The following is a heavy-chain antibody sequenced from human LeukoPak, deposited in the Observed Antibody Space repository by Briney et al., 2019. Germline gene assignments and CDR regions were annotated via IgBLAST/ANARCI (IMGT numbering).Heavy chain of an antibody. Sequence: PSETLSLTCTVSGGSISSSSYYWGWIRQPPGKGLEWIGSIYYSGSTYYNPSLKSRVTISVDTSKNQFSLKLSSVTAADTAVYYCARRGRDGYRNWFDPWGQGTLVTVSS. J-gene: IGHJ5*02. V-gene: IGHV4-39*01. CDR2: IYYSGST. CDR3: ARRGRDGYRNWFDP. CDR1: GGSISSSSYY. D-gene: IGHD5-24*01.